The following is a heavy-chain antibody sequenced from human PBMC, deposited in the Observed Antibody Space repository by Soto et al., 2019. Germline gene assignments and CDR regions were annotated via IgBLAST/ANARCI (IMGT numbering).Heavy chain of an antibody. Sequence: SETLSLTCTVSGGSISSGGYYWSWIRQHTGKGLEWIGYIYYSGSTYYNPSLKSRVTISVDTSKNQFSLKLSSVTAADTAVYYCARDLRRDGYNYFDYWGQGTLVTVSS. D-gene: IGHD5-12*01. V-gene: IGHV4-31*03. J-gene: IGHJ4*02. CDR1: GGSISSGGYY. CDR2: IYYSGST. CDR3: ARDLRRDGYNYFDY.